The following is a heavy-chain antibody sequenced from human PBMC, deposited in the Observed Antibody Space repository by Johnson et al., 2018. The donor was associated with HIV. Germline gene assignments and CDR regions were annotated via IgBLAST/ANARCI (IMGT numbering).Heavy chain of an antibody. CDR2: LRSDGSNK. Sequence: QEQLVESGGGVVQPGGSLRLSCAASGFTFSSYGLHWVRQAPGKGLEWVAFLRSDGSNKYYADSVKRRFTISRDNSKNTLYLQMNSPRAEDTAVYYCAKDRDYYGSGLIWGQGTMVTVSS. D-gene: IGHD3-10*01. J-gene: IGHJ3*02. CDR3: AKDRDYYGSGLI. CDR1: GFTFSSYG. V-gene: IGHV3-30*02.